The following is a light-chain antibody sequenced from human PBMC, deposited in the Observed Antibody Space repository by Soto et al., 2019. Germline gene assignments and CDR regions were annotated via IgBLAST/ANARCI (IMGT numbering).Light chain of an antibody. V-gene: IGLV2-14*03. Sequence: QSVLTQPASVSGSPGQSIAMSCTGTSSDVGTHNFVSWYQQHPGKGPKLIIYDVSNRPSGVSDRFFGSKSGNTASPTISGLQAEDEADYYCSSFTTTNTYVFGTGTKVTV. J-gene: IGLJ1*01. CDR1: SSDVGTHNF. CDR3: SSFTTTNTYV. CDR2: DVS.